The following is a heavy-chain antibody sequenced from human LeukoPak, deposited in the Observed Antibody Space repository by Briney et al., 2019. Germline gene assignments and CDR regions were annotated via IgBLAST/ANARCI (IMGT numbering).Heavy chain of an antibody. D-gene: IGHD3-22*01. Sequence: GGSLRLSCAASGFTFSSYAMSWVRQAPGKGLEWVSAISGSGGSTYYADSVKGRFTISRDNAKNSLYLQMNTLRAEDTAVYYCAGNALIYSDGNAYLHNWGQGTLVTVSS. CDR2: ISGSGGST. CDR3: AGNALIYSDGNAYLHN. J-gene: IGHJ4*02. CDR1: GFTFSSYA. V-gene: IGHV3-23*01.